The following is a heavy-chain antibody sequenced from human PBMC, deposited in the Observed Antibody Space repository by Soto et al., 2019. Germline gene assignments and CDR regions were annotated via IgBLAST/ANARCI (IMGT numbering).Heavy chain of an antibody. V-gene: IGHV3-30-3*01. CDR2: ISYDGSNK. Sequence: GSLRLSCAASGFTFSSYAMHWVRQAPGKGLEWVAVISYDGSNKYYADSVKGRFTISRDNSKNTLYLQMNSLRAEDTAVYYCARLETGTRTGNYWGQGTLVTVSS. CDR3: ARLETGTRTGNY. J-gene: IGHJ4*02. CDR1: GFTFSSYA. D-gene: IGHD1-1*01.